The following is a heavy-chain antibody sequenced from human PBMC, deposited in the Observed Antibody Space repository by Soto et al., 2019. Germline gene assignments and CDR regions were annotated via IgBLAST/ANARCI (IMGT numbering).Heavy chain of an antibody. Sequence: DVQLVESGGGLVKPGGSLRLSCAASGFNFHTYTMTWVRQAPGKGLEWVSYIIGTSETIFYADSVKGRFTISRDNAKNSLYLQLNSLRDEETAVYYCATGYCRSDNCHFTHWGQGTLVTVSS. CDR1: GFNFHTYT. V-gene: IGHV3-48*02. D-gene: IGHD2-2*03. CDR3: ATGYCRSDNCHFTH. CDR2: IIGTSETI. J-gene: IGHJ4*02.